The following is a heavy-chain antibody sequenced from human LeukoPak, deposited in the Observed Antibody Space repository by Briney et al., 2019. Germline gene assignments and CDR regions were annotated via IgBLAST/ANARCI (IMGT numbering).Heavy chain of an antibody. V-gene: IGHV3-9*01. CDR3: AKDKRSYYDSSGAFDI. J-gene: IGHJ3*02. D-gene: IGHD3-22*01. CDR2: ISWNSGSI. Sequence: PGGSLRLSCAASGFTFDDYAMHWVRQAPGKGLEWVSGISWNSGSIGYADSVKGRFTISRDNAKNSLYLQMNSLRAEDTALYYCAKDKRSYYDSSGAFDIWGQGTMVTVSS. CDR1: GFTFDDYA.